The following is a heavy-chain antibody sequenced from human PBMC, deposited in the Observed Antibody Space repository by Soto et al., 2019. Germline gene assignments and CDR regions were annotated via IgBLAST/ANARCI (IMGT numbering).Heavy chain of an antibody. CDR1: GYTFTSYG. CDR2: ISAYNGNT. J-gene: IGHJ6*02. Sequence: ASVKVSCKASGYTFTSYGISWVRQAPGQGLEWMGWISAYNGNTNYAQKLQGRVTMTTDTSTSTAYMELRSLRSDDTAVYYCASSTYYDILTGYNYGMDVWGQGTTVTVSS. V-gene: IGHV1-18*01. D-gene: IGHD3-9*01. CDR3: ASSTYYDILTGYNYGMDV.